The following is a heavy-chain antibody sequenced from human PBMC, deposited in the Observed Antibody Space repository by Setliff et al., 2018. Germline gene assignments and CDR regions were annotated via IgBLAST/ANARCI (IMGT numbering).Heavy chain of an antibody. CDR2: IHASGSP. D-gene: IGHD3-3*01. CDR3: RFWSGYYKNDY. J-gene: IGHJ4*02. CDR1: GGSISSYY. V-gene: IGHV4-4*07. Sequence: NPSETLSLTCTVSGGSISSYYWSWIRQPAGKKLEWIGRIHASGSPDYNPSFKSRVTISRDTSTNQFSLKLGSVTAADTAVYYCRFWSGYYKNDYWGQGTLVTVSS.